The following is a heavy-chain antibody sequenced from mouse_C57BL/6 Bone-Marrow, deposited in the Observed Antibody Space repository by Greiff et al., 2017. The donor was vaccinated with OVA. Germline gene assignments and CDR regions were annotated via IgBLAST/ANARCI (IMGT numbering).Heavy chain of an antibody. CDR3: TTYRN. J-gene: IGHJ2*01. CDR2: IDPENGDT. V-gene: IGHV14-4*01. CDR1: GFNIKDYY. Sequence: VQLQQPGAELVRPGASVKLSCTASGFNIKDYYMHWVKERPEQGLEWIGWIDPENGDTEYASKFQGKATITADTSSKTAYLHLSSLTSEDTAVYYCTTYRNWGQGTTLTVSS.